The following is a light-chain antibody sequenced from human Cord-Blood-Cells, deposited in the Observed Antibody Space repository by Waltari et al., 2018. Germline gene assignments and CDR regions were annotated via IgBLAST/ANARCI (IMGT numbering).Light chain of an antibody. CDR2: WAS. CDR3: QQYYSTPPT. Sequence: DIVMTQSPDSLAVSLGERATINCKSSQSVLYNSNNKNYFAWYQQKPGQPPKLLIYWASTREYGVPDRFSGSGSGTDFTLTISSLQAEDVAVYYCQQYYSTPPTFGQGTKLEIK. CDR1: QSVLYNSNNKNY. V-gene: IGKV4-1*01. J-gene: IGKJ2*01.